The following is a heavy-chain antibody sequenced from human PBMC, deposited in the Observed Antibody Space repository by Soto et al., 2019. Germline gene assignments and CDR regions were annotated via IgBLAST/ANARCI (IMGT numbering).Heavy chain of an antibody. CDR2: LNHDGRNT. J-gene: IGHJ4*02. CDR1: GFTFNDFG. Sequence: GGSLRLSCEASGFTFNDFGMSWVRQTPGKGLEWVSTLNHDGRNTHYAASVEGRFTISRDNSKNTLYLQMGSLRAEDTAIYYCAKDAGNEESLFDYWGRGTLGTVSS. V-gene: IGHV3-23*01. CDR3: AKDAGNEESLFDY.